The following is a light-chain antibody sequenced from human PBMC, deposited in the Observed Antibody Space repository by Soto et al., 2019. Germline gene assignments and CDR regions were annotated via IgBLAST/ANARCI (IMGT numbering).Light chain of an antibody. CDR2: GAT. Sequence: VFTQSPGTLSLSLGERVTLSCRASQSVSILLAWYQQKPGQAPRLLIHGATTRATGIPARFSGSGSGTEFTLTISSLQPEDFATYYCLQDYNYPWTFGEGTKVDIK. V-gene: IGKV3-15*01. J-gene: IGKJ1*01. CDR3: LQDYNYPWT. CDR1: QSVSIL.